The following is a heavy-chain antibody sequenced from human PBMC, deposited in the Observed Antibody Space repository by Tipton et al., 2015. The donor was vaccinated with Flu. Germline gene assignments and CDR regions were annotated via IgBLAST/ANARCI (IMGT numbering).Heavy chain of an antibody. D-gene: IGHD4-17*01. V-gene: IGHV5-51*01. Sequence: QLVQSGAEVKKPGESLRIPCKGSAYTFTSYWIDWVRQRPGKGLEWMGIIYPGDSDTRYSPSFEGQVTISADTSTSTAYLQWSSLKASDTAIYYCAKHVFDGDGALDFWGQGTLVIVSS. CDR2: IYPGDSDT. CDR3: AKHVFDGDGALDF. CDR1: AYTFTSYW. J-gene: IGHJ4*02.